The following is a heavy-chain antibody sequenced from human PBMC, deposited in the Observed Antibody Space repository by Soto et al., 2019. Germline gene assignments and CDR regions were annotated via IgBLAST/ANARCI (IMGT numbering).Heavy chain of an antibody. V-gene: IGHV1-18*01. CDR3: ARDLVPIAAAGTSDFAP. Sequence: ASVKVSCKASGYTFTSYGISWVRQAPGQGLEWMGWISAYNGNTNYAQKLQGRVTMTTDTSTSTAYMELRSLRSDDTAVYYCARDLVPIAAAGTSDFAPWGQGTLVTVSS. CDR1: GYTFTSYG. J-gene: IGHJ5*02. CDR2: ISAYNGNT. D-gene: IGHD6-13*01.